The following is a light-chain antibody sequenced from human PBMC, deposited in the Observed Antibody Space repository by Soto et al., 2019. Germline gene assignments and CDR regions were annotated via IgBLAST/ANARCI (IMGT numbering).Light chain of an antibody. Sequence: EIVLTQSPGTLSFSPGERDCLXCRASQSVSSSYLAWYQQKPGQAPRLLIYGASSRATGIPDRFSGSGSGTDFTLTISRLEPEDFAVYYCQQYGSSPWTFGQGTKVDIK. CDR3: QQYGSSPWT. CDR1: QSVSSSY. V-gene: IGKV3-20*01. CDR2: GAS. J-gene: IGKJ1*01.